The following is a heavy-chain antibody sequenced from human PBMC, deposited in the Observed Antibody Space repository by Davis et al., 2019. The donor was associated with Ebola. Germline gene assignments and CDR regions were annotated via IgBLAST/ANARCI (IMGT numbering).Heavy chain of an antibody. CDR1: GFTFGDYF. D-gene: IGHD3-3*01. Sequence: GESLKISCAASGFTFGDYFMSWIRQAPGKGLEWVSYISSSGAIIYYADSVKGRFTISRDNAKNSLYLQMSSLRAEDTAVYYCARESADYDFWSGYYRVYYGMDVWGQGTTVTVYS. J-gene: IGHJ6*02. CDR3: ARESADYDFWSGYYRVYYGMDV. V-gene: IGHV3-11*01. CDR2: ISSSGAII.